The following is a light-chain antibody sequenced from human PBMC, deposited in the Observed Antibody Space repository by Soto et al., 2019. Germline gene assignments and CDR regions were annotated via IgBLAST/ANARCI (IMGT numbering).Light chain of an antibody. J-gene: IGLJ1*01. Sequence: QSALTQPPSASGSPGQSVAISCTGTSSDVGGYNYVSWYQQHPGKAPKLMIYEVSSRPSGVSNRFSGSKSGNTASLTISGLQAEDEADYFCGSFTSTSTLYVFGSGTKLTVL. CDR1: SSDVGGYNY. CDR3: GSFTSTSTLYV. V-gene: IGLV2-14*01. CDR2: EVS.